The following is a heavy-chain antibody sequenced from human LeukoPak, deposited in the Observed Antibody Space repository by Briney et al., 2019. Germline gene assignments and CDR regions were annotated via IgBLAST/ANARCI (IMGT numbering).Heavy chain of an antibody. CDR2: VSSSGDGT. CDR3: AKPKHKWNYSAD. J-gene: IGHJ4*02. D-gene: IGHD1-7*01. CDR1: GFTFSDYA. V-gene: IGHV3-23*01. Sequence: GGSLRLSCAASGFTFSDYAMYWVRQAPGKGLEWVSGVSSSGDGTYYAGSVKGRFTISRDNSKDMVYLQMNSLRAEDTAVYYSAKPKHKWNYSADWGQGTLVIVSS.